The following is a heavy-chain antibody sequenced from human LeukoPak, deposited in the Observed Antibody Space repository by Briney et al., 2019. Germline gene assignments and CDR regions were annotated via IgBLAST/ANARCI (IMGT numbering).Heavy chain of an antibody. CDR3: ARGDSRRAFDI. CDR1: GYTFTRYY. D-gene: IGHD3-22*01. Sequence: SVKVSCKASGYTFTRYYIHWVRQAPGQGLEWMGIINPSVGNTNYAQKFQGRVTMTRDTSTSTVYMELSSLRSEDTAVYYCARGDSRRAFDIWGQGTMVTVSS. CDR2: INPSVGNT. J-gene: IGHJ3*02. V-gene: IGHV1-46*01.